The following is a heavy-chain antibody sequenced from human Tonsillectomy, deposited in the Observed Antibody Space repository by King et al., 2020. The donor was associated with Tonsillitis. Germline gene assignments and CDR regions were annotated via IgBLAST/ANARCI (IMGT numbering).Heavy chain of an antibody. J-gene: IGHJ4*02. D-gene: IGHD6-19*01. V-gene: IGHV4-59*01. CDR1: GGSISSYY. CDR3: ARDRAVAGIDY. CDR2: IYYSGST. Sequence: QLQESGPGLVKPSETLSLTCTVSGGSISSYYWSWIRQPPGKGLEWIWCIYYSGSTNYNTSPKSRVTISVDTSKNQFSPKLGSVIAADTAVYYFARDRAVAGIDYWGQGTLVTVSS.